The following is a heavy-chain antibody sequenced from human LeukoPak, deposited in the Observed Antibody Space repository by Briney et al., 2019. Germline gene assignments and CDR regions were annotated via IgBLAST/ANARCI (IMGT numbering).Heavy chain of an antibody. CDR2: IYYSGST. CDR1: GGSISSGDYY. V-gene: IGHV4-61*08. Sequence: SETLSLTCTVSGGSISSGDYYWSWIRQPPGKGLEWIGYIYYSGSTNYNPSLKSRVTISVDTSKNQFSLKLSSVTAADTAVYYCTRATSSWSQHAFDIWGQGTMVTVSS. CDR3: TRATSSWSQHAFDI. J-gene: IGHJ3*02. D-gene: IGHD6-13*01.